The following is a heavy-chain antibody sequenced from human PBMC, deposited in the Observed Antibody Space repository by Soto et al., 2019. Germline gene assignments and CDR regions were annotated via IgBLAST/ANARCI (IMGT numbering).Heavy chain of an antibody. J-gene: IGHJ4*02. V-gene: IGHV4-30-4*01. Sequence: PSETLSLTCTVSGGSISSGDYYWSWIRQPPGKGLEWIGYIYYSGGTYYNPSLKSRVTISVDTSKNQFSLKLSSVTAADTAVYYCARGWSFGNSADYYDSSGYGYWGQGTLVTVSS. CDR3: ARGWSFGNSADYYDSSGYGY. CDR1: GGSISSGDYY. CDR2: IYYSGGT. D-gene: IGHD3-22*01.